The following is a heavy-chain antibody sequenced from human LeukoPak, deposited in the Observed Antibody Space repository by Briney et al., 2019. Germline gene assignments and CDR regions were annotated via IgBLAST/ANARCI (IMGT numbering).Heavy chain of an antibody. CDR1: GYSISSGYY. D-gene: IGHD6-13*01. CDR2: IYHSGST. Sequence: SETLSLTCTVSGYSISSGYYWGWIRQPPGKGLEWIGSIYHSGSTYYNPSLKSRVTISVDTSKNQFSLKLSSVTAADTAVYYCAREFLIAAAGPGNAFDIWGQGTMVTVSS. CDR3: AREFLIAAAGPGNAFDI. V-gene: IGHV4-38-2*02. J-gene: IGHJ3*02.